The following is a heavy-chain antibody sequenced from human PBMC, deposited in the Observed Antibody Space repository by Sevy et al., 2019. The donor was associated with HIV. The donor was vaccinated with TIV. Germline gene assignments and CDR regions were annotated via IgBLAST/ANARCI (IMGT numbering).Heavy chain of an antibody. CDR3: ARERAGATRHFDY. D-gene: IGHD6-25*01. Sequence: GGSLRLSCAASGFTFSNYGMHWVRQAPGKGLEWVAVISYDGSNKYYADSVKGRFTISRDNSKNTLYLQMNSLRAEDTAVYYCARERAGATRHFDYWGQGTLVTVSS. CDR1: GFTFSNYG. CDR2: ISYDGSNK. V-gene: IGHV3-30*19. J-gene: IGHJ4*02.